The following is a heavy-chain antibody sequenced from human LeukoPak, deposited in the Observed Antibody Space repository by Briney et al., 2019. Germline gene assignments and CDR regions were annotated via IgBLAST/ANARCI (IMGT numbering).Heavy chain of an antibody. CDR2: INPSGGST. D-gene: IGHD1-14*01. V-gene: IGHV1-46*01. Sequence: GASVKVSCNASGYPFTRYYMHWVRQAPGQGLEWMGIINPSGGSTSYAQKFQGRVTMTRDTSTSTVYTELSSLTSEDTAVYFCARGQTNRGWFDPWGQGTLVTVSS. CDR3: ARGQTNRGWFDP. J-gene: IGHJ5*02. CDR1: GYPFTRYY.